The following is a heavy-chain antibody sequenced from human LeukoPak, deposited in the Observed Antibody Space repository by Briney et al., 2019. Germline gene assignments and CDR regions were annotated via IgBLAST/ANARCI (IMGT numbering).Heavy chain of an antibody. CDR2: IKYDASDE. D-gene: IGHD1-26*01. CDR3: ARGQSVGWEIGVCDF. V-gene: IGHV3-33*01. Sequence: GGSLRLSCAVSGVSFSGYAMHWVRQAPGKGLEWVGLIKYDASDEYYADSVKGRFTISRDESRNTLYLQMTGLRAEDTAVYYCARGQSVGWEIGVCDFWGQGSLVTVAS. CDR1: GVSFSGYA. J-gene: IGHJ4*02.